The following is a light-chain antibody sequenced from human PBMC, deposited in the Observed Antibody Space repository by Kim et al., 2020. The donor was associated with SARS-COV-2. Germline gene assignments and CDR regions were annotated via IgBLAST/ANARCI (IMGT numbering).Light chain of an antibody. CDR3: SSYTSRSNHYV. CDR2: DVS. CDR1: SSDVGGYKY. Sequence: QSALTQPASVSGSPGQSITISCTGTSSDVGGYKYVSWYQQYPGKAPKLMIYDVSKRPSGVSNRFSGSKSGNTASLTISGLQAEDEADYYCSSYTSRSNHYVFGTGTKVTVL. V-gene: IGLV2-14*01. J-gene: IGLJ1*01.